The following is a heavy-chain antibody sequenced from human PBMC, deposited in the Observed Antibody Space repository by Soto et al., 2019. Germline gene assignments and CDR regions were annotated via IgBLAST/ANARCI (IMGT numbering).Heavy chain of an antibody. CDR1: GGSISSGGYS. CDR3: ASVPDY. Sequence: QLQLQESGSGLVKPSQTLSLTCAVSGGSISSGGYSWSWIRQPPGKGLEWIGYMYHSGSISYNPSLKSHVTITIDSSKNQFSRKLSSVTAAGTAVYYCASVPDYWGQGILVTVSS. J-gene: IGHJ4*02. CDR2: MYHSGSI. D-gene: IGHD6-6*01. V-gene: IGHV4-30-2*01.